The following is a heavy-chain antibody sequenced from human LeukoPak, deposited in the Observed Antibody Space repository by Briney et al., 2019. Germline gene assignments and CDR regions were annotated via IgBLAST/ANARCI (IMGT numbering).Heavy chain of an antibody. CDR1: GFTFSSYT. CDR2: ISAGGDIT. J-gene: IGHJ3*02. V-gene: IGHV3-23*01. D-gene: IGHD3-10*01. CDR3: AKSLFTSAHGSGRAFDI. Sequence: PGGSLRLSCAASGFTFSSYTMVWVRQAPGKGLEWVSAISAGGDITFYSDSVRGRFTISRDNSKETLYLQMNSLRAEDSALYYCAKSLFTSAHGSGRAFDIWGQGTMVTVSS.